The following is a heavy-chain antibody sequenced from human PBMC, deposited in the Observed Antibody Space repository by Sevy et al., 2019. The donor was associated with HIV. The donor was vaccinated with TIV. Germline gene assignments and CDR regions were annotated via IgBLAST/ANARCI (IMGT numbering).Heavy chain of an antibody. Sequence: GVSLRLSCAVSGFTVNTYAMSWVRQAPGKGLEWVAVINSSGGSTDYADSVRGRFSISRDNPNVFLEMNSLRVEDTAVYYCVKERVGYISSWYYFDYWGQGTLVTVSS. CDR1: GFTVNTYA. CDR2: INSSGGST. D-gene: IGHD6-13*01. J-gene: IGHJ4*02. CDR3: VKERVGYISSWYYFDY. V-gene: IGHV3-23*01.